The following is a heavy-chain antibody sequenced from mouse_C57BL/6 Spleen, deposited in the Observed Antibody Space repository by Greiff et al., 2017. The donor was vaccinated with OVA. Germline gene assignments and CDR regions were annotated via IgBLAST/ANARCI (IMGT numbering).Heavy chain of an antibody. J-gene: IGHJ4*01. Sequence: EVQLQESGAELVRPGASVKLSCTASGFNIKDDYMHWVKQRPEQGLEWIGWIDPENGDTEYASKFQGKATITADTSSNTAYLQLSSLTSEDTAVYYCATGWVRRDDYAKGDWGQGATVT. V-gene: IGHV14-4*01. CDR2: IDPENGDT. CDR3: ATGWVRRDDYAKGD. D-gene: IGHD2-14*01. CDR1: GFNIKDDY.